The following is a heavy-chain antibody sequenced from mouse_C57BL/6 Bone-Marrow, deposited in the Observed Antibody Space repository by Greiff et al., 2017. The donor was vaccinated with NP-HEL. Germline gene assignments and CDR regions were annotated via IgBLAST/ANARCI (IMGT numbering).Heavy chain of an antibody. CDR2: IHPNSGST. Sequence: QVQLQQPGAELVKPGASVKLSCKASGYTFTSYWMHWVKQRPGQGLEWIGMIHPNSGSTNYHEKFKSKATLTVDKSYSTAYMQLSSLTSEDSAVYYCARWDYLYYFDYWGQGTTLTVSA. CDR3: ARWDYLYYFDY. D-gene: IGHD5-5*01. J-gene: IGHJ2*01. CDR1: GYTFTSYW. V-gene: IGHV1-64*01.